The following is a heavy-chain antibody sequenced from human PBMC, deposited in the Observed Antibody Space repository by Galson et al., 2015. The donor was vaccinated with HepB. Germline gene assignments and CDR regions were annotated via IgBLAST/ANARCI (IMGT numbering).Heavy chain of an antibody. D-gene: IGHD6-19*01. J-gene: IGHJ4*02. CDR2: IYYSGST. V-gene: IGHV4-39*07. Sequence: SETLSLTCTVSGGSISSSSYYWGWIRQPPGKGLEWIGSIYYSGSTYYNPSLKSRVTLSLDTSKNQFSLKLSSVTAADTAVYYCAREGQWLAPGYFDYWGQGTLVTVSS. CDR1: GGSISSSSYY. CDR3: AREGQWLAPGYFDY.